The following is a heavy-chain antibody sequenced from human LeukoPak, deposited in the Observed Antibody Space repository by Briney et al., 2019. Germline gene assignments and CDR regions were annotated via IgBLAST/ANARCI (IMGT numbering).Heavy chain of an antibody. CDR2: IGSSSSHI. Sequence: GGSLRLSCAASGVTFSSYSMNWVRQAPGKGLEWVSSIGSSSSHIYYADSVKGRFTISRDNAKNSLYLQMNSLRAEDTAVYYCARGYDSSGYYPYYFDYWGQGTLVTVSS. CDR1: GVTFSSYS. V-gene: IGHV3-21*01. J-gene: IGHJ4*02. D-gene: IGHD3-22*01. CDR3: ARGYDSSGYYPYYFDY.